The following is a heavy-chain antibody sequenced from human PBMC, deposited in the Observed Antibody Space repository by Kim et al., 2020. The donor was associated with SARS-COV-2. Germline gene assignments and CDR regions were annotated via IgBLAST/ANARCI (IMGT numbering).Heavy chain of an antibody. CDR1: GGTFSSYA. Sequence: SVKVSCKASGGTFSSYAISWVRQAPGQGLEWMGGIIPIFGTANYAQKFQGRVTITADESTSTAYMELSSLRSEDTAVYYCARDLNFRGYSYGDDYWGQGTLVTVSS. CDR3: ARDLNFRGYSYGDDY. CDR2: IIPIFGTA. D-gene: IGHD5-18*01. V-gene: IGHV1-69*13. J-gene: IGHJ4*02.